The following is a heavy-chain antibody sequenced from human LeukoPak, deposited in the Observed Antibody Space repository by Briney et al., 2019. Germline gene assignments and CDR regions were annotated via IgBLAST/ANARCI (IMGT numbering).Heavy chain of an antibody. V-gene: IGHV3-23*01. CDR3: VKGFVHPTYYFDY. CDR2: ITGSGDGT. J-gene: IGHJ4*02. D-gene: IGHD3-10*01. CDR1: GFTFTNYA. Sequence: TGGSLRLSCAASGFTFTNYAMMWVRQAPGKRLEWVSSITGSGDGTYYADSVRGRFTISRDNSENTLYLRLNSLRAEDTAVYFCVKGFVHPTYYFDYWGQGTLVTVSS.